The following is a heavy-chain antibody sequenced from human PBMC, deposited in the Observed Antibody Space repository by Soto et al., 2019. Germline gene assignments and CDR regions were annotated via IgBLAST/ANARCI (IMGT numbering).Heavy chain of an antibody. V-gene: IGHV3-11*06. CDR1: GFSFSDYY. Sequence: GGSLRLSCSASGFSFSDYYMSWIRQAPGKGLEWVSYISGNSLYTNYGDSVKGRFTISRDNAKNSLYPQMNSLRAEDTAVYYCAKGEGYKWNSEFDPSGQGTLVTVSS. D-gene: IGHD1-7*01. CDR3: AKGEGYKWNSEFDP. CDR2: ISGNSLYT. J-gene: IGHJ5*02.